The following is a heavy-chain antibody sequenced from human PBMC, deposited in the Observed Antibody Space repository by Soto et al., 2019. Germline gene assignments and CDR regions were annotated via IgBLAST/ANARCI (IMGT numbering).Heavy chain of an antibody. V-gene: IGHV5-51*01. Sequence: VQLVQSGAEVKKPGESLKISCKGSGYIFANDWIAWVRQMPGKGLEWMGMIFPGDSDTRYSPSFQGQVTISADKSIATAYLQWSSLKASDTAIYYCARRVSAHPYFDFWGQGALVTVSS. D-gene: IGHD6-6*01. CDR2: IFPGDSDT. CDR3: ARRVSAHPYFDF. J-gene: IGHJ4*02. CDR1: GYIFANDW.